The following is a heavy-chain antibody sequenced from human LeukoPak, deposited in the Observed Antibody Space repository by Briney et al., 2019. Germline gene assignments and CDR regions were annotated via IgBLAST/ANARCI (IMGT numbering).Heavy chain of an antibody. Sequence: PSETLSLTCAVYGGSFSGYYWSWIRQPPGKGLEWIGEINHSGSTNYNPSLKSRVTISVDTSKNQFSLKLSSVTAADTAVYYCARATPRGYSYGDFDYWGQGTLVTVSS. J-gene: IGHJ4*02. CDR2: INHSGST. D-gene: IGHD5-18*01. CDR3: ARATPRGYSYGDFDY. CDR1: GGSFSGYY. V-gene: IGHV4-34*01.